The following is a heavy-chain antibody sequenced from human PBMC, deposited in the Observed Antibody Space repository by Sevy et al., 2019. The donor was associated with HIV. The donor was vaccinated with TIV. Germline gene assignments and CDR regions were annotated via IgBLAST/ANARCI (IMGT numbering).Heavy chain of an antibody. V-gene: IGHV3-11*01. CDR2: ISSSGSTI. D-gene: IGHD3-16*02. CDR3: ARVDRVIRGSWFDP. J-gene: IGHJ5*02. CDR1: GFTFSDYY. Sequence: GGSLRLSCAASGFTFSDYYMSWIRQAPGKGLEWVSYISSSGSTIYYADSVKGRFTISRDNAKNSLYLQMNSLRAEDTAVYYCARVDRVIRGSWFDPWGQGTLVTVSS.